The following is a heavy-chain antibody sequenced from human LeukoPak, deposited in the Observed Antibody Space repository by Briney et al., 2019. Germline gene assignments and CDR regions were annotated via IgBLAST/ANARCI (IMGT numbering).Heavy chain of an antibody. D-gene: IGHD3-16*01. CDR3: ARGAGLDV. V-gene: IGHV3-7*03. CDR2: INHNGNVN. J-gene: IGHJ6*02. CDR1: GCTFSSYW. Sequence: GGSLRLSCAASGCTFSSYWMNWARQAPGKGLEWVASINHNGNVNYYVDSVKGRFTISRDNGKNSLYMQMSNVRAEGTAVYFCARGAGLDVWGQGATVTVSS.